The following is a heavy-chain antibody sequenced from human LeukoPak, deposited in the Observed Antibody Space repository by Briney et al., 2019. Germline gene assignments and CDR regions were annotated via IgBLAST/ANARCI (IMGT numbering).Heavy chain of an antibody. CDR2: ISYDGSNK. Sequence: GGSLRLSCAAYGFTFSSYAMHWVRQAPGKGLEWVAVISYDGSNKYYADSVKGRFTISRDNSKNTLYLQMNSLRAEDTAVYYCARDPALRDYFDYWGQGTLVTVSS. V-gene: IGHV3-30*04. J-gene: IGHJ4*02. CDR3: ARDPALRDYFDY. CDR1: GFTFSSYA. D-gene: IGHD2-15*01.